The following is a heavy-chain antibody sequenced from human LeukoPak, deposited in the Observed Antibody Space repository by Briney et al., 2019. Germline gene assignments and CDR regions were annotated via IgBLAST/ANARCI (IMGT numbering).Heavy chain of an antibody. CDR2: INHSGST. V-gene: IGHV4-34*01. CDR3: ARVTAVAGSYYYYYMDV. Sequence: SETLSLTCAVYGGSFSGYYWSWIRQPPGKGLEWIGEINHSGSTNYNPSLKSRVTISVDTSKNQFSLKLSSVTAADTAVYYCARVTAVAGSYYYYYMDVWGKGTTVTISS. J-gene: IGHJ6*03. CDR1: GGSFSGYY. D-gene: IGHD6-19*01.